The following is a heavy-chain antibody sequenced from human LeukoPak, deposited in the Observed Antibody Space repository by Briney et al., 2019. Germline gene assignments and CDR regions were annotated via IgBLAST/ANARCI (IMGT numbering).Heavy chain of an antibody. CDR2: IYYSGST. CDR1: GGSISSYY. Sequence: SETLSLTCTVSGGSISSYYWSWIRQPPGKGLEWIGDIYYSGSTNYNPSLKSRVTISVDTSKNQFSLKPSSVTAADTAVYYCARHYDSSGYYLYYFDYWGQGTLVTVSS. V-gene: IGHV4-59*01. D-gene: IGHD3-22*01. CDR3: ARHYDSSGYYLYYFDY. J-gene: IGHJ4*02.